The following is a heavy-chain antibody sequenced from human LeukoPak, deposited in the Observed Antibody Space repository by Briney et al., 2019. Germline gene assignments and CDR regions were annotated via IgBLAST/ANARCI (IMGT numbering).Heavy chain of an antibody. CDR2: IYTSGRT. CDR1: GGFISSYY. Sequence: SETLSLTCTVSGGFISSYYWSWIRQPAGKGLEWIGRIYTSGRTNYNPSLKSRVAMSVDTSKNQFSLKLSSVTAADTAVYYCARDRTSVYWYFDLWGRGALVTVSS. J-gene: IGHJ2*01. CDR3: ARDRTSVYWYFDL. V-gene: IGHV4-4*07. D-gene: IGHD3-10*01.